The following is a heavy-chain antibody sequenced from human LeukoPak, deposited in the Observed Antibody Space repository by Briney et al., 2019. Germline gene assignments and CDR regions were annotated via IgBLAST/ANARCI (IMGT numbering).Heavy chain of an antibody. D-gene: IGHD2-15*01. CDR3: ARSKSWYSTDALDI. CDR1: GFTFSSHW. CDR2: INGDGSNT. Sequence: GGSLRLSCAASGFTFSSHWMHWVRQAPGKGLVWVSRINGDGSNTTYADSVKGRFTISRDNAKNTLYLQMNSLRAEDTAVYHCARSKSWYSTDALDIWGQGTMVTVSS. V-gene: IGHV3-74*03. J-gene: IGHJ3*02.